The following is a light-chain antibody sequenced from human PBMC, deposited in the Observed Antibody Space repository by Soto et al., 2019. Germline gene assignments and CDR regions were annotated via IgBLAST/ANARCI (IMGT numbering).Light chain of an antibody. CDR1: SSNIGAGYD. CDR2: GNN. J-gene: IGLJ3*02. CDR3: QSYDSSLSGWV. Sequence: QPVLTQPPSVSGALGQRVTISCTGSSSNIGAGYDVHWYQQLPGTAPKLLIYGNNNRPSGVPDRFSGSKSGTSASLAITGLQAEDEADYYCQSYDSSLSGWVFGGGTKLTVL. V-gene: IGLV1-40*01.